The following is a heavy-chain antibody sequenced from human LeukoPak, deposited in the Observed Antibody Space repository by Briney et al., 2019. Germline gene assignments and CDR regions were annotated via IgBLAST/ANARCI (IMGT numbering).Heavy chain of an antibody. Sequence: ASVKVSCKVSGYTLTELSMRWVRQAPGKGLEWMGGFDPEDGETIYAQKFQGRVTMTEDTSTDTAYMELSSLRSEDTAVYYCATAHGSYLLTAFDYWGQGTPVTVSS. CDR2: FDPEDGET. V-gene: IGHV1-24*01. J-gene: IGHJ4*02. CDR3: ATAHGSYLLTAFDY. CDR1: GYTLTELS. D-gene: IGHD1-26*01.